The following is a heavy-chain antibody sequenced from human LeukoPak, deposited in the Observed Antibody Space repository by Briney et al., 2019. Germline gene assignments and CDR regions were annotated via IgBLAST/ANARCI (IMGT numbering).Heavy chain of an antibody. V-gene: IGHV1-18*01. D-gene: IGHD2-2*01. J-gene: IGHJ6*02. CDR1: GYTFTSYG. CDR3: AADPLVVVPAAINGVRNYYGMDV. CDR2: ISAYNGNT. Sequence: ASVKVSCKASGYTFTSYGISWVRQAPGQGLEWMGWISAYNGNTNYAQELQGRVTMTTDTSTSTAYMELRSLRSDDTAVYYCAADPLVVVPAAINGVRNYYGMDVWGQGTTVTVSS.